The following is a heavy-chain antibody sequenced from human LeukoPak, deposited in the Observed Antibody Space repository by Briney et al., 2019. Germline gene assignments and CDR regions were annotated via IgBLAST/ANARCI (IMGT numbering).Heavy chain of an antibody. J-gene: IGHJ6*03. CDR2: IYTSGST. CDR3: ARDLSNRGRDYYYYMDV. CDR1: GGSISTYY. Sequence: SETLSLTCTVSGGSISTYYWSWIRQPAGKGLEWIGRIYTSGSTNYNPSLKSRVTMSVDTSKNQFSPKLSSVTAADTAVYYCARDLSNRGRDYYYYMDVWGKGTTVTVSS. D-gene: IGHD7-27*01. V-gene: IGHV4-4*07.